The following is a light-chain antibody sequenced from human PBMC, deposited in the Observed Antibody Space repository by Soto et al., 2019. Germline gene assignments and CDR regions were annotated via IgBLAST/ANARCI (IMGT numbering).Light chain of an antibody. CDR2: DVS. V-gene: IGLV2-11*01. CDR1: SSDVGGYNY. Sequence: QSVLTQPRSVSGSPGPSVTISCTGTSSDVGGYNYVSWYQQHPGKAPKLMIYDVSKRPSGVPDRFSGSKSGNTASLTISGLQAEDEADYYCCSYAGSYTVVFGGGTKVTVL. J-gene: IGLJ2*01. CDR3: CSYAGSYTVV.